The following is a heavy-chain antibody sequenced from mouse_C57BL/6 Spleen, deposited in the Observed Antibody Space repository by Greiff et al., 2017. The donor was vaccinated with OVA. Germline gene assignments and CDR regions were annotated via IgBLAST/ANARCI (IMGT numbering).Heavy chain of an antibody. CDR2: ILPGSGST. D-gene: IGHD1-1*01. Sequence: VKLMESGAELMKPGASVKLSCKATGYTFTGYWIEWVKQRPGHGLEWIGEILPGSGSTNYNEKFKGKATFTADTSSNTAYMQLSSLTTEDSAFYYCAIGRVITTVVEDWYFDVWGTGTTVTVSS. CDR3: AIGRVITTVVEDWYFDV. J-gene: IGHJ1*03. CDR1: GYTFTGYW. V-gene: IGHV1-9*01.